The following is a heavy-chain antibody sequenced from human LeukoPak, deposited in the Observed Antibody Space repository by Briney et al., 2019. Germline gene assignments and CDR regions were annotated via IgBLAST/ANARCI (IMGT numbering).Heavy chain of an antibody. D-gene: IGHD6-13*01. J-gene: IGHJ4*02. V-gene: IGHV3-21*01. CDR3: ARDRPGYTSSWYSPLDY. CDR2: ISSSSTYI. Sequence: GGSLRLSCAASGFIFSSYSMNWVRQAPGKGLEWVSSISSSSTYIYYADSVKGRFTISRDNAKNSLYLQMNRLRADDTAVYYCARDRPGYTSSWYSPLDYWGQGTLVTVSS. CDR1: GFIFSSYS.